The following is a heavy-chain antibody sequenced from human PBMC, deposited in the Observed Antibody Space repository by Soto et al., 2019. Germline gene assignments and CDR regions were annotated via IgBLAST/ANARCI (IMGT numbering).Heavy chain of an antibody. J-gene: IGHJ4*02. CDR1: GYTFIGYY. Sequence: WASVKVSCKASGYTFIGYYIHWVRQAPGQGLKWMGWINPNSGGTNYAQEFQGRVTMTRDTSISTTYMELSSLRSDDAAVYYCARVIGWDSSGWHFGIANWGQGTQVTVSS. CDR3: ARVIGWDSSGWHFGIAN. CDR2: INPNSGGT. V-gene: IGHV1-2*02. D-gene: IGHD6-19*01.